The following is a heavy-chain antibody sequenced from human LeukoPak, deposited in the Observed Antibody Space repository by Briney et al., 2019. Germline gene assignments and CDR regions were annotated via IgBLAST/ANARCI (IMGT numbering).Heavy chain of an antibody. CDR1: RFTFRNYE. CDR2: ISTSGTTI. V-gene: IGHV3-48*03. D-gene: IGHD3-16*01. J-gene: IGHJ4*02. Sequence: PWGSLRLFCTGSRFTFRNYEMNWVRQAPGEGLEWISYISTSGTTIYYADSVKGRFTISRDNARNSLFLQMNSLRAEDTAVYYCARAGDLVVVPHFDYWGQGTLVTVSS. CDR3: ARAGDLVVVPHFDY.